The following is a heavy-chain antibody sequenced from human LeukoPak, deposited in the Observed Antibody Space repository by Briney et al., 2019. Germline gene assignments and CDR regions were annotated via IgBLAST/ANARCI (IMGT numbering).Heavy chain of an antibody. V-gene: IGHV4-28*01. J-gene: IGHJ4*02. CDR1: GYSISNSNW. Sequence: PSETLSLTCGVSGYSISNSNWWGWIRQPPGKGLEWIGYIDYGGGTNYNPSLKSRATVSVDTSRNQFSLKLSSVTAADTAVYYCARFSKTLVGATGGDYWGQGTLVTVSS. D-gene: IGHD1-26*01. CDR3: ARFSKTLVGATGGDY. CDR2: IDYGGGT.